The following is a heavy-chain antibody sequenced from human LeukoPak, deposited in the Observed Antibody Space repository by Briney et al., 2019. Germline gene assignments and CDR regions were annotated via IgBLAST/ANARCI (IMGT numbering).Heavy chain of an antibody. Sequence: PGGSLRLSCAASGFTFSDYYMSWLRQAPGKGLEWLSYISSRGRTIYYADSVKGRFTISSDNAKKSLYLQMNSLRAEDTAVYYCARDPESAAGPDYYYFYGMDAWGQGTTVTVSS. CDR1: GFTFSDYY. CDR3: ARDPESAAGPDYYYFYGMDA. V-gene: IGHV3-11*01. J-gene: IGHJ6*02. CDR2: ISSRGRTI. D-gene: IGHD6-13*01.